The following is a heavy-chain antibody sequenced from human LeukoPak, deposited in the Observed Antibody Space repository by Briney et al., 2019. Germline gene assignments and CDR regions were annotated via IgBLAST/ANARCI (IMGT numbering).Heavy chain of an antibody. D-gene: IGHD2-2*01. Sequence: GGSLRLSCAASGFTFSDYYISWIRQAPGKGLEWVSYISSSSSYTNYADSVKGRFTISRDNAKISLYLQMNSLRAEDSAVYYCERFLAGGLLPATFDYWGQGTLVTVSS. V-gene: IGHV3-11*03. CDR1: GFTFSDYY. CDR2: ISSSSSYT. CDR3: ERFLAGGLLPATFDY. J-gene: IGHJ4*02.